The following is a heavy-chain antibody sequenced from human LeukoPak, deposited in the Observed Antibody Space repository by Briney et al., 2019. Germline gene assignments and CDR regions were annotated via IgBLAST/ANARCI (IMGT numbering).Heavy chain of an antibody. D-gene: IGHD3-22*01. CDR3: ARGSYGYYDSRDGFDM. CDR2: INHSGST. Sequence: SETLSLTCAVYGGSFSGYYWSWIRQPPGKGLEWIGEINHSGSTNYDSSLKSRVTISVDTSKNQFSLKLTSVTAADTAVYYCARGSYGYYDSRDGFDMWGRGTMVTVSS. J-gene: IGHJ3*02. V-gene: IGHV4-34*01. CDR1: GGSFSGYY.